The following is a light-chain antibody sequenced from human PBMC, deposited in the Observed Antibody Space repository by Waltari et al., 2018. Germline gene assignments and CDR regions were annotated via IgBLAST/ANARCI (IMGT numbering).Light chain of an antibody. V-gene: IGKV1-5*03. Sequence: DIQMTQSPSILSASVGDRVTIPCRASQSISTWLAWYQQKPGKAPKLIIYRASSLQTGVPSRFSGSGSETEFTLSISSLQPDDFATYYCQQYDSLPYSFGPGTNLEIK. J-gene: IGKJ2*01. CDR3: QQYDSLPYS. CDR2: RAS. CDR1: QSISTW.